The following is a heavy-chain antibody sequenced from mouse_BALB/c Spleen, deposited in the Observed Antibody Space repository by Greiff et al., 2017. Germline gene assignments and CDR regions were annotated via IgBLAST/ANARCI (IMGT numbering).Heavy chain of an antibody. V-gene: IGHV1-63*02. D-gene: IGHD6-1*01. CDR3: ARGPLSYYFDY. CDR2: IYPGGGYT. Sequence: VKLVESGAELVRPGTSVNMSCKAAGYTFTNYWIGWVKQRPGHGLEWIGDIYPGGGYTNYNEKFKGKATLTADTSSSTAYMQLSSLTSEDSAIYYCARGPLSYYFDYWGQGTTLTVSS. CDR1: GYTFTNYW. J-gene: IGHJ2*01.